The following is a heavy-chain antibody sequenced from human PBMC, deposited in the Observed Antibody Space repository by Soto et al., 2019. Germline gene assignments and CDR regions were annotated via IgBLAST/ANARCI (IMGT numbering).Heavy chain of an antibody. D-gene: IGHD5-18*01. Sequence: QVQLVQSGAEVRKPGSSVQVSCKASGGTFYTYTFSWVRQAPGQGLEWMGGITPIYPTTNYAEKFQGRLTVTADGSKNTAYMELNSLTSEDTAVYYCARIPRYSFPTSDDLDSWGQGTMVTVSS. CDR2: ITPIYPTT. J-gene: IGHJ4*02. CDR3: ARIPRYSFPTSDDLDS. V-gene: IGHV1-69*01. CDR1: GGTFYTYT.